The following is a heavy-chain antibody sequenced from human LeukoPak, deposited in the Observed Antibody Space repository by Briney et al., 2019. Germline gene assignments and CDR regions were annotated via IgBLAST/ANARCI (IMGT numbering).Heavy chain of an antibody. CDR2: ISSNGDNT. V-gene: IGHV3-64*01. D-gene: IGHD1-26*01. CDR1: GFTFSSYA. Sequence: GGSLRLSCAASGFTFSSYAMHWVRQAPGKGLEYVSAISSNGDNTYYANSVKGRFTISRDNSKNTLYLQMASLRGDDTAVYYCARDDSGSYSFDYWGQGTLVTVSS. J-gene: IGHJ4*01. CDR3: ARDDSGSYSFDY.